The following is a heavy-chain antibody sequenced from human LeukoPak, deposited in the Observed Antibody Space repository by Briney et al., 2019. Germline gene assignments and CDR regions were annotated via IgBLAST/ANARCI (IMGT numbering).Heavy chain of an antibody. CDR3: ARGGVRCSSTSCTPTPLYYFDY. CDR1: GGSISSGGYS. J-gene: IGHJ4*02. V-gene: IGHV4-61*02. D-gene: IGHD2-2*01. Sequence: PSQTLSLTCAVSGGSISSGGYSWSWIRQPPGKGXXXXXXXXXXXXTNYNPSXKSRVTISVDTSKNQFSLKLSSVTAADTAVYYCARGGVRCSSTSCTPTPLYYFDYWGQGTLVTVSS. CDR2: XXXXXXT.